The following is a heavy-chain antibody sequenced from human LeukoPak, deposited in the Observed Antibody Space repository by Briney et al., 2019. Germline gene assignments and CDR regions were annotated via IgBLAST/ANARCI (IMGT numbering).Heavy chain of an antibody. Sequence: ASVKVSCKASGGTFSSYAISWVRQAPGQGLEWMGGIIPIFGTANYAQKFQGRVTITADESTSTAYMEPSSLRSEDTAVYYCAREGIDCSGGSCYSPPHFYMDVWGKGTTVTVSS. CDR1: GGTFSSYA. CDR2: IIPIFGTA. D-gene: IGHD2-15*01. J-gene: IGHJ6*03. CDR3: AREGIDCSGGSCYSPPHFYMDV. V-gene: IGHV1-69*01.